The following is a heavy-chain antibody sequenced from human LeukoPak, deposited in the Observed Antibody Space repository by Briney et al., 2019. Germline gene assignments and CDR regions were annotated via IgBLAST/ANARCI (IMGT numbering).Heavy chain of an antibody. CDR1: GYTFINNY. CDR2: INPSGGST. J-gene: IGHJ4*02. D-gene: IGHD3-22*01. CDR3: ARRVVVPSASYYLDS. V-gene: IGHV1-46*01. Sequence: ASVKVSCKTSGYTFINNYIYWVRQAPGQGLEWMGMINPSGGSTAYGQKFQGRLTVTRDTSTTTVNMELNSLTTEDTALYFCARRVVVPSASYYLDSWGQGTLVTVSS.